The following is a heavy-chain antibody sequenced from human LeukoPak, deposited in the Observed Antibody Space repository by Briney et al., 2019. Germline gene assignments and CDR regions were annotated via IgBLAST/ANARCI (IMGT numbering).Heavy chain of an antibody. J-gene: IGHJ4*02. V-gene: IGHV3-73*01. D-gene: IGHD3-22*01. CDR2: IRSKPSGYTT. CDR3: AKDPHYDSSGYNYQGYFNH. CDR1: GFDFSGFY. Sequence: GGSLKLSCAASGFDFSGFYMHWVRQAAGRGLEWVGLIRSKPSGYTTVYAASLKGRFTISRDDSKNTAYLRMNSLEAEDTAVYYCAKDPHYDSSGYNYQGYFNHWGQGTLVTVSS.